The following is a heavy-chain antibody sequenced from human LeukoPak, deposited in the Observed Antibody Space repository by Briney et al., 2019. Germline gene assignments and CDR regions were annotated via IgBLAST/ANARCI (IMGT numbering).Heavy chain of an antibody. J-gene: IGHJ4*02. D-gene: IGHD3-3*01. CDR2: IYYSGST. CDR3: ARDRNAIFGVVAYYFDY. Sequence: KSSETLSLTCTVSGGSISSSSYYWGWIRQPPGKGLEWIGSIYYSGSTYYNPSLKSRVTISVDTSKNQFSLKLSSVTAADTAVYYCARDRNAIFGVVAYYFDYWGQGTLVTVSS. V-gene: IGHV4-39*07. CDR1: GGSISSSSYY.